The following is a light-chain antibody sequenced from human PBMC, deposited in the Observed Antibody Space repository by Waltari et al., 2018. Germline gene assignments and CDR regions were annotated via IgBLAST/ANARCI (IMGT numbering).Light chain of an antibody. V-gene: IGKV3-20*01. Sequence: EIVVTQSPGTLSLSPGESGTLTCSASPSVSRFLAWYQQKPGQAPRLLIYGASTRATGIPDRFSGSGSGTDFSLTISRLEPEDFAVYYCQKYDRLPATFGQGTKVEIK. CDR3: QKYDRLPAT. J-gene: IGKJ1*01. CDR1: PSVSRF. CDR2: GAS.